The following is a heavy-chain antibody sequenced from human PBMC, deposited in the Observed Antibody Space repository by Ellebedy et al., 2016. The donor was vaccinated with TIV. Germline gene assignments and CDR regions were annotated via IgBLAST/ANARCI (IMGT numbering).Heavy chain of an antibody. CDR3: ARVKSVRRGDIVVVVAATQWFDP. CDR2: IYHSGST. V-gene: IGHV4-38-2*02. D-gene: IGHD2-15*01. CDR1: GYTISSGYY. Sequence: SETLSLXCTASGYTISSGYYRGWIRQPPGKGLEWFGSIYHSGSTYYNPSLKSRVTISVDTSKNQFSLKLSSVTAADTAVYYCARVKSVRRGDIVVVVAATQWFDPWGQGTLVTVSS. J-gene: IGHJ5*02.